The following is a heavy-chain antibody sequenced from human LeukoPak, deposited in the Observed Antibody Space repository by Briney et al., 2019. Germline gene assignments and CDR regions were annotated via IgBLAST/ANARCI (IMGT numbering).Heavy chain of an antibody. CDR1: GFTFTDYY. CDR3: ARGEGSSGWYSDY. V-gene: IGHV3-11*05. D-gene: IGHD6-19*01. Sequence: PGGSLRLSCAASGFTFTDYYMSWIRQAPGKGLEWVSYIGTSSSYTNYADSVKGRFTISRDNAKNSLYLQMNSLRAEDTAVYYCARGEGSSGWYSDYWGQGTLVTVSS. J-gene: IGHJ4*02. CDR2: IGTSSSYT.